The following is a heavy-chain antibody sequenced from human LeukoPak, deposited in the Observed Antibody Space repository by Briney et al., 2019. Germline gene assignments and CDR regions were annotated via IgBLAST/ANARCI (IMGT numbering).Heavy chain of an antibody. Sequence: ASVKVSCKASGYTFTSYYMHWVRQAPGQGLEWMGIINPSGGSTSYAQKFQGRVTMTRDMSTSTVYMELSSLRSEDTAVYYCARVRPSYGPFGYWGQGTLVTVSS. CDR1: GYTFTSYY. D-gene: IGHD5-18*01. J-gene: IGHJ4*02. CDR2: INPSGGST. CDR3: ARVRPSYGPFGY. V-gene: IGHV1-46*01.